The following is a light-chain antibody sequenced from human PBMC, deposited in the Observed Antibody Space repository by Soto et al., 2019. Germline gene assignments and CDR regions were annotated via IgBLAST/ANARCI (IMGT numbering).Light chain of an antibody. CDR3: ASWDDSLIGYV. V-gene: IGLV1-47*01. J-gene: IGLJ1*01. Sequence: QSVLTKPPSASGNPGQRLTISCSGSTSNILRNYVYWYRQFPGTAPRLLISMNDQRPSGVPDRFSGSKSGTSASLAISGLRSEDEADYYCASWDDSLIGYVLGTGTKVTVL. CDR1: TSNILRNY. CDR2: MND.